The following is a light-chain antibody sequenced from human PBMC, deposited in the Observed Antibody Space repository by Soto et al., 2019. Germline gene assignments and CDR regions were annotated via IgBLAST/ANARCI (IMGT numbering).Light chain of an antibody. CDR2: WAS. CDR1: QSVLYSSNNKNY. CDR3: QQYYSTPHT. V-gene: IGKV4-1*01. Sequence: DIVMTQSTDSLPLSLCESSTINCKSSQSVLYSSNNKNYLAWYQQKPGQPPKLLIYWASTRESGVPDRFSGSGSGTDFTLTISSLQAEDVAVYYCQQYYSTPHTFGGGTKVDIK. J-gene: IGKJ4*01.